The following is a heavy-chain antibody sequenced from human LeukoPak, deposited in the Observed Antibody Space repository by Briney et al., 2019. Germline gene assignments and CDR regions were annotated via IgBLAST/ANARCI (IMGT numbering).Heavy chain of an antibody. Sequence: GESLKISCKGSGYSFTSYWIAWVRQMPGKGLEWMGIIYPGDSDTKYSPSFQGQVTISADKSITTAYLQWSSLKASDTAMYYCASSRIVGATDAFDIWGQGTKVTVSS. D-gene: IGHD1-26*01. J-gene: IGHJ3*02. CDR1: GYSFTSYW. CDR3: ASSRIVGATDAFDI. CDR2: IYPGDSDT. V-gene: IGHV5-51*01.